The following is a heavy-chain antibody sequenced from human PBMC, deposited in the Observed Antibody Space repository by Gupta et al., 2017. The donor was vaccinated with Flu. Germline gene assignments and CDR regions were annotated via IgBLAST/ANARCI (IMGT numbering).Heavy chain of an antibody. J-gene: IGHJ4*02. CDR2: IWYDGSKQ. CDR3: ARDYCSSTSGYTYHFDY. CDR1: GVSLSSNA. D-gene: IGHD2-2*02. Sequence: QVQLVESGGGVVQPGRPLRRSCVAAGVSLSSNAMHWVRQAPGKGLEWVAVIWYDGSKQYYAESVKGRCSISRDKSKNTLYLQMNTLRAEDTAVYYCARDYCSSTSGYTYHFDYWGQGTLVTVSS. V-gene: IGHV3-33*01.